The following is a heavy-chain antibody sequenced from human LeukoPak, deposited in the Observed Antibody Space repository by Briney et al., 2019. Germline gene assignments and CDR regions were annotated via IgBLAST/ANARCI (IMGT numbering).Heavy chain of an antibody. CDR3: AREGSSNGFYYFDF. CDR2: ISSSSRTI. V-gene: IGHV3-48*04. J-gene: IGHJ4*02. Sequence: GGSLRLSCAASGFTFSSYSMNWVRQAPGKGLEWVSYISSSSRTIYYVDSVKGRFTISRDDAKSSLFLHMNSLRAEDTAVYYCAREGSSNGFYYFDFWGQGTLVTVSS. CDR1: GFTFSSYS. D-gene: IGHD5-18*01.